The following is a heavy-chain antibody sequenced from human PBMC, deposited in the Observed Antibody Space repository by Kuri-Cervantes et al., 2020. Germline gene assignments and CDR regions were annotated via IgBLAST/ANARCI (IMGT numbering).Heavy chain of an antibody. V-gene: IGHV3-21*03. Sequence: GGSLRLSCAASGFTFSSYWMNWVRQAPGKGLEWVSSISSSSSYIYYADSVKGRFTISRDNAKNSLYLQMNSLRAEDTAVYYCARASYYDSSGYYFYFDYWGQGTLVTVSS. J-gene: IGHJ4*02. CDR1: GFTFSSYW. CDR3: ARASYYDSSGYYFYFDY. CDR2: ISSSSSYI. D-gene: IGHD3-22*01.